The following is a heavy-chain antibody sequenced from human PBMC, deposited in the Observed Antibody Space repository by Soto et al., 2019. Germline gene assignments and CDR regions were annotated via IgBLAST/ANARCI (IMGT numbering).Heavy chain of an antibody. CDR2: INSDGTRT. Sequence: EVQLVESGGGLVQPGGSLRLSCAASGFTFSNYWMHWVRQAPGRGLVWVSRINSDGTRTNYADSVKGRFTISRDNAENTRYLQMNSLTAEDTAVYYCARVAVGYYYMDVWGKGTTVTVSS. V-gene: IGHV3-74*01. J-gene: IGHJ6*03. CDR3: ARVAVGYYYMDV. CDR1: GFTFSNYW.